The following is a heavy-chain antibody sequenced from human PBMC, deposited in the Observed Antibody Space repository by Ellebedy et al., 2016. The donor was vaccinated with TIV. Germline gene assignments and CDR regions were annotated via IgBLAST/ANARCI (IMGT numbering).Heavy chain of an antibody. J-gene: IGHJ4*02. CDR3: ARDLTGYYLDH. D-gene: IGHD3-9*01. CDR1: GGSISSSNW. CDR2: IYHSGST. Sequence: MPSETLSLTCAVSGGSISSSNWWSWVRQPPGKGLEWIGEIYHSGSTNYNPSLKSRVTISVDRSKNQFSLKLRSVTAADTAVYYCARDLTGYYLDHWGQGTLVTVSS. V-gene: IGHV4-4*02.